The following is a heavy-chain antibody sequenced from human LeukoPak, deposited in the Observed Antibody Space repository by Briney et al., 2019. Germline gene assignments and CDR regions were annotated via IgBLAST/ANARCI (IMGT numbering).Heavy chain of an antibody. J-gene: IGHJ4*02. Sequence: SETLSLTCTVSGGSISSYYWSWIRQPPGKGLEWIGYIYYSGSTNYNPSLKSRVTISVDTSKNQFSLKLSSVTAAGTAVYYCARHGSGWYEFDYWGQGTLVTVSS. CDR3: ARHGSGWYEFDY. V-gene: IGHV4-59*08. D-gene: IGHD6-19*01. CDR2: IYYSGST. CDR1: GGSISSYY.